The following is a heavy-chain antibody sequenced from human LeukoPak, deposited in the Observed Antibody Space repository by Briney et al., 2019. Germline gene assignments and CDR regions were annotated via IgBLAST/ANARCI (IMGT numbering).Heavy chain of an antibody. Sequence: ASVKVSCKASGYTFTSYGISWVRQAPGQGLEWMGWISVYNGNTNYAQKLQGRVTMTTDTSTSTAYTELRSLRSDDTAVYYCAEYYYDSSGYYPIWGQGTMVTVSS. CDR3: AEYYYDSSGYYPI. J-gene: IGHJ3*02. CDR2: ISVYNGNT. D-gene: IGHD3-22*01. V-gene: IGHV1-18*01. CDR1: GYTFTSYG.